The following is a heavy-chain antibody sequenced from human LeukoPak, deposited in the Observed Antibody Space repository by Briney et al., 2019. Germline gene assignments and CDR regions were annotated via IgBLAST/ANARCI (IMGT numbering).Heavy chain of an antibody. V-gene: IGHV4-59*01. CDR1: GGSISRYY. D-gene: IGHD1-26*01. Sequence: PSETLSVTCTVSGGSISRYYWSWIRQPPGKGVEWIGYIYYSGSANYNPSLKCRVTISVDTSKNQFSLKLSSVTAADTAVYYCARGRELPALDAFDIWGQGTMVAVSS. J-gene: IGHJ3*02. CDR3: ARGRELPALDAFDI. CDR2: IYYSGSA.